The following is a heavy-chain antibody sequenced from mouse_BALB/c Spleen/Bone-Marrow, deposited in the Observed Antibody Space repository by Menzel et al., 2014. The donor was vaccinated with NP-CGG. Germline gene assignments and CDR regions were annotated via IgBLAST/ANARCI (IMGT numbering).Heavy chain of an antibody. J-gene: IGHJ2*01. CDR2: IDPSDSET. CDR3: TRKYGPLYYFDY. V-gene: IGHV1-61*01. D-gene: IGHD2-10*02. Sequence: VQLQQSGAELVRPGASVKLSCKASGYSFTSYWMNWVKQRPGRGLEWIGRIDPSDSETHYNQKFKDKATVTVDKSSSTAYMQLSSPTSEDSAVYYCTRKYGPLYYFDYWGQGTTLTVSS. CDR1: GYSFTSYW.